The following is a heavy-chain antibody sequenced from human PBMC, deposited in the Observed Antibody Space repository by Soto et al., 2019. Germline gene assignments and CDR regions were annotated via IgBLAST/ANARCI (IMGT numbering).Heavy chain of an antibody. CDR1: GDSISSGDYY. J-gene: IGHJ5*02. D-gene: IGHD7-27*01. CDR3: ARASNPGWFDP. V-gene: IGHV4-39*07. Sequence: PSETLSLTCTVSGDSISSGDYYWSWIRQPPGKGLEWIGEINHSGSTNYNPSLKSRVTISVDTSKNQFSLKLSSVTAADTAVYYCARASNPGWFDPWGQGTLVTVSS. CDR2: INHSGST.